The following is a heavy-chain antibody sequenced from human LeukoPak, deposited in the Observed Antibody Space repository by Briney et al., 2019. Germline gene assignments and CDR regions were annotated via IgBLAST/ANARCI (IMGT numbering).Heavy chain of an antibody. CDR2: IYYSGST. Sequence: SETLSLTCTVSGGSMSSSSYYWGWIRQPPGKGLEWIGSIYYSGSTYYNPSLKSRVTISVDTSKNQFSLRLSSVTAADTAVHYCARLRLSGYCSGTSCFNYYYYGMDVWGQGTTVTVSS. CDR3: ARLRLSGYCSGTSCFNYYYYGMDV. J-gene: IGHJ6*02. V-gene: IGHV4-39*01. D-gene: IGHD2-2*01. CDR1: GGSMSSSSYY.